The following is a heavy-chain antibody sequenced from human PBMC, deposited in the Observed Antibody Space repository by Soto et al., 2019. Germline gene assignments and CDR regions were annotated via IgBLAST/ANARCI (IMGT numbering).Heavy chain of an antibody. D-gene: IGHD6-19*01. CDR3: ARGVTVRLVRGLGY. J-gene: IGHJ4*02. CDR1: GYTFTSYA. CDR2: MNAGNGSE. Sequence: ALVKVSCHASGYTFTSYAIHLVPQAPGQRVEWMGWMNAGNGSEEYSQKFQGRFTISRDTSASTAYMELSSLRSEDTAVYYCARGVTVRLVRGLGYWGQGTLVTVSS. V-gene: IGHV1-3*01.